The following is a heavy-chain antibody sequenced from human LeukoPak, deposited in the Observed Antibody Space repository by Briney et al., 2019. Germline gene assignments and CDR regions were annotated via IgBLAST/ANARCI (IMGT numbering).Heavy chain of an antibody. V-gene: IGHV3-21*01. CDR2: ISSSSTYI. Sequence: GGSLRLSCAASGFTFSSYSMNWVRQAPGKGLEWVSSISSSSTYIYYADSVKGRFTISRDNAKNSLYLQMNSLRAEDTAVYYCASVGDYASEADYWGQGTLVTVSS. J-gene: IGHJ4*02. D-gene: IGHD4-17*01. CDR1: GFTFSSYS. CDR3: ASVGDYASEADY.